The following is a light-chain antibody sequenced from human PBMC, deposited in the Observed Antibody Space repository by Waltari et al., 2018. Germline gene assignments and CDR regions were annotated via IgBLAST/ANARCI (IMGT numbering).Light chain of an antibody. CDR1: QSVSRT. CDR2: SAS. J-gene: IGKJ1*01. Sequence: ETVLTQSPGPLSLSPGERDTLSCRASQSVSRTLAWYQQKPGQAPKLLSYSASIRATGIPDRFTGSGSGTNFSLTISSLEPEDFAIYFCQHYVRLPATFGQGTKVEIK. V-gene: IGKV3-20*01. CDR3: QHYVRLPAT.